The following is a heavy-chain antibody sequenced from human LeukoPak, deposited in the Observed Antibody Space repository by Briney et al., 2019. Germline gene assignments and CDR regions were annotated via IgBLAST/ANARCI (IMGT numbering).Heavy chain of an antibody. Sequence: PGGSLRLSCVASEFTFSNNWMNWVRQAPGKGLEWVANIKRDGSEKYYVDSVKGRFTISRDNAKNSLYLQMNSLRAEDTAVYYCATSPLLHAFDIWGQGTMVTVSS. V-gene: IGHV3-7*01. J-gene: IGHJ3*02. CDR1: EFTFSNNW. D-gene: IGHD2-15*01. CDR3: ATSPLLHAFDI. CDR2: IKRDGSEK.